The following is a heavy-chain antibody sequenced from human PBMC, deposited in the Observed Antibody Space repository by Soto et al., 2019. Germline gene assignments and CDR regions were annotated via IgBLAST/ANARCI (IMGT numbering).Heavy chain of an antibody. D-gene: IGHD3-10*01. CDR1: GGSFSGYY. V-gene: IGHV4-31*11. CDR3: ASDGSGSYYNEYYGMDV. Sequence: PSETLSLTCAVYGGSFSGYYWSWIRQHPGKGLEWIGYIYYSGSTYYNPSLKSRVTISVDTSKDQFSLKLSSVTAADTAVYYCASDGSGSYYNEYYGMDVWGQGTTVTVSS. J-gene: IGHJ6*02. CDR2: IYYSGST.